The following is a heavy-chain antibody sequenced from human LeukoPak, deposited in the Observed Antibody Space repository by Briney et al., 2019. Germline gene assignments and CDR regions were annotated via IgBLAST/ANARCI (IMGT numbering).Heavy chain of an antibody. Sequence: LRLSCAASGFTFSSYAMNWVRQAPGKGLEWIGSIYYSGITYYNPSLKSRVTISVDTSENQFSLRLISVTAADTAVYYCARHFPHMDYSGWKQGWFDPWGQGTLVTVSS. J-gene: IGHJ5*02. D-gene: IGHD6-19*01. CDR2: IYYSGIT. V-gene: IGHV4-30-2*03. CDR1: GFTFSSYA. CDR3: ARHFPHMDYSGWKQGWFDP.